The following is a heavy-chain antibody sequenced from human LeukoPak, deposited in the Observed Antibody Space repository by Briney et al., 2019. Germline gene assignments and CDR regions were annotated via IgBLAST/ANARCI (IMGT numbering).Heavy chain of an antibody. V-gene: IGHV3-20*04. J-gene: IGHJ4*02. CDR2: INWNGGST. D-gene: IGHD6-19*01. Sequence: GGSLRLSCAASGFTFDDYGMSWVRHAPGKGLEWVSGINWNGGSTGYADSLKDRINISRDNAKNSLYLQMNSLRVEDTAVYYCATIEAVRFHYWGQGTLVTVSS. CDR3: ATIEAVRFHY. CDR1: GFTFDDYG.